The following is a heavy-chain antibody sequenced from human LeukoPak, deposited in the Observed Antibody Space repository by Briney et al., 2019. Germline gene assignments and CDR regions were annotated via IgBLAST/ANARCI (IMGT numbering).Heavy chain of an antibody. V-gene: IGHV1-2*04. J-gene: IGHJ4*02. CDR2: INPNSGGT. CDR1: GYTFTGYY. Sequence: ASVKVSCKASGYTFTGYYMHWVRQAPGQGLEWMGWINPNSGGTNYAQKFQGWVTMTRDTSISTAYMELSRLRSDDTAVYYCARDGPRYGSGTRCFDYWGQGTLVTVSS. D-gene: IGHD3-10*01. CDR3: ARDGPRYGSGTRCFDY.